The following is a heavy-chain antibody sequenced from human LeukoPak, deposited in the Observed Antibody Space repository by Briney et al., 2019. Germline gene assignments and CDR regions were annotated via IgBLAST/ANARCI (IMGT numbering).Heavy chain of an antibody. Sequence: GESLKISCKGSGYSFTSYCIGWVRQMRGKGLEWMGIIYPGDSDTRYSPSFQGQVTISADKSISTAYLQWSSLKASDTAMYYCAKWAYVVIPGSPFFDYWGQGTLVTVSS. V-gene: IGHV5-51*01. J-gene: IGHJ4*02. CDR1: GYSFTSYC. CDR2: IYPGDSDT. CDR3: AKWAYVVIPGSPFFDY. D-gene: IGHD2-2*01.